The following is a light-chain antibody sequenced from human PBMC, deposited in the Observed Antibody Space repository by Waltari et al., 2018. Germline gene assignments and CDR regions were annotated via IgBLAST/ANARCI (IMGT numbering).Light chain of an antibody. Sequence: DIQLTQSQSFLSASVGDRDTITCRASQGITTYLAWYQQKPGKAPKSLIYGASTLKSGVPSRFSGSVSGTEFTLTISSLQPEDFATYYCQQLHSYPRTFGQGTKLEIK. CDR3: QQLHSYPRT. CDR1: QGITTY. V-gene: IGKV1-9*01. CDR2: GAS. J-gene: IGKJ2*01.